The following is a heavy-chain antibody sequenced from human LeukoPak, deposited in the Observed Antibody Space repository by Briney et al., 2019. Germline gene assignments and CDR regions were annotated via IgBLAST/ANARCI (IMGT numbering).Heavy chain of an antibody. D-gene: IGHD3-3*01. CDR1: GGSISSSNW. Sequence: SGTLSLTCAVSGGSISSSNWWSWVRQPPGKGLEWIGEIYHSGSTNYNPSLKSRVTISVDKSKNQFSLKLSSVTAADTAVYYCAKAELGVDTFFDYWGQGTLVTVSS. CDR3: AKAELGVDTFFDY. J-gene: IGHJ4*02. CDR2: IYHSGST. V-gene: IGHV4-4*02.